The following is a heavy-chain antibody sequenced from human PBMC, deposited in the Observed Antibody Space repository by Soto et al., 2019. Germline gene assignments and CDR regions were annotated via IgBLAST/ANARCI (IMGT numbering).Heavy chain of an antibody. V-gene: IGHV4-34*01. D-gene: IGHD1-26*01. Sequence: PSETLSLTCAVYGGSFSGYYWSWIRQPPGKGLEWIGEINHCGSTNYNPSLKSRVTISVDTSKNQFSLKLSSVTAADTAVYYCARGPLYSGSYFSVDYWGQGTLVTAPQ. CDR1: GGSFSGYY. CDR2: INHCGST. J-gene: IGHJ4*02. CDR3: ARGPLYSGSYFSVDY.